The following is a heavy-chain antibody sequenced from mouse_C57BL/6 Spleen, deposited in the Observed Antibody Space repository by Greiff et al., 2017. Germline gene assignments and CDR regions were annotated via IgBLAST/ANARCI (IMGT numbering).Heavy chain of an antibody. D-gene: IGHD2-4*01. Sequence: EVQLQQSGPELVKPGASVKISCKASGFTFTDYYMNWVQQSHGKSLEWIGDIKPNNGGTNYNQEFKGKATLTVDKSTSPVYMELRSLTSEDSAIYYCARDDYDGDYYAMDYWGQGTSVTVSS. V-gene: IGHV1-26*01. CDR3: ARDDYDGDYYAMDY. CDR1: GFTFTDYY. J-gene: IGHJ4*01. CDR2: IKPNNGGT.